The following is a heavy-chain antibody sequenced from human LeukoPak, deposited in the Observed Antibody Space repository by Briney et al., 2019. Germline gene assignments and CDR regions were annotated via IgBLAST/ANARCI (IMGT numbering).Heavy chain of an antibody. D-gene: IGHD7-27*01. CDR1: GGPISSGGYY. Sequence: SETLSLTCTVSGGPISSGGYYWSWIRQHPGKGLEWIGYIYYSGSTYYNPSLKSRVTISVDTSKNQFSLKLSSVTAADTAVYYCARVGIDNWGTTLGFDPWGQGTLVTVSS. CDR3: ARVGIDNWGTTLGFDP. J-gene: IGHJ5*02. CDR2: IYYSGST. V-gene: IGHV4-31*03.